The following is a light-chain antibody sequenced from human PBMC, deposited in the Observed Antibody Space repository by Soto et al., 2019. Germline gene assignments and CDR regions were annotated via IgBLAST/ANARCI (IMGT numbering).Light chain of an antibody. CDR1: QGISSW. V-gene: IGKV1-5*01. Sequence: DIQMTQSPSSVSASVGDRVTITCRASQGISSWLAWYQQKPGKAPKFLIHDASSLESGVPSRFSGSGSGTEFTLIISSLQSDDFATYYCQQYNSYWTFGPGTKVDIK. CDR3: QQYNSYWT. CDR2: DAS. J-gene: IGKJ1*01.